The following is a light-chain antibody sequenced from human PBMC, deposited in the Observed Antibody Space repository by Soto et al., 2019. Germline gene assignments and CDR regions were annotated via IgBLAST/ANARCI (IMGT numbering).Light chain of an antibody. CDR2: EVS. CDR1: SSDVGIYNY. J-gene: IGLJ1*01. Sequence: QSVLTRPASVSGSPGQSIAVSCTGSSSDVGIYNYASWYQQHPGKVPKLIIYEVSNRPSGVSNRFSGSKSGNTASLTISGLQAEDEADYYCSSYTTSSTRVFGTGTKVTVL. CDR3: SSYTTSSTRV. V-gene: IGLV2-14*01.